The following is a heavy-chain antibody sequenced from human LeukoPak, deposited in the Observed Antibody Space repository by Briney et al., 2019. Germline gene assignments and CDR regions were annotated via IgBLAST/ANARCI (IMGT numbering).Heavy chain of an antibody. CDR3: ARGYYYDSSGYYHPQ. Sequence: GGSLRLSCAASGFTFSSYSMNWVRQAPGKGLEWVSSISSSSSYIYYADSVKGRFTISRDNAKNSLYLQMSSLRAEDTAVYYCARGYYYDSSGYYHPQWGQGTLVTVSS. D-gene: IGHD3-22*01. V-gene: IGHV3-21*01. CDR2: ISSSSSYI. CDR1: GFTFSSYS. J-gene: IGHJ4*02.